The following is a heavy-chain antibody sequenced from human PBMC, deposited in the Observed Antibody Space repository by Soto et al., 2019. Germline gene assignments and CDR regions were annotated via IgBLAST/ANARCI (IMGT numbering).Heavy chain of an antibody. Sequence: GASVKVSCKASGYTFTSYGISWVRQAPGQGLEWMGWISAYNGNTNYAQKLQGRVTMTTDTSTSTAYMELRSLRSDDTAVYYCARVAYCGGDCFNWFDPWGQGTLVTVSS. CDR3: ARVAYCGGDCFNWFDP. J-gene: IGHJ5*02. V-gene: IGHV1-18*01. D-gene: IGHD2-21*02. CDR1: GYTFTSYG. CDR2: ISAYNGNT.